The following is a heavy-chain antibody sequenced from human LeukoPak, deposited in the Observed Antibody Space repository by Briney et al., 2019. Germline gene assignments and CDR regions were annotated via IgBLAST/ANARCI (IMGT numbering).Heavy chain of an antibody. D-gene: IGHD2-2*03. CDR2: INHSGST. CDR1: GGSFSGYY. J-gene: IGHJ6*02. Sequence: SETLSLTCAVYGGSFSGYYWSWIRQPPGKGLEWIGEINHSGSTNYNPSLKSRVTISVDTSKNQFSLKLSSVTAADTAVYYCARGDGYCSSTSCYGSHYYYYGMDVWGQGTTVTVSS. CDR3: ARGDGYCSSTSCYGSHYYYYGMDV. V-gene: IGHV4-34*01.